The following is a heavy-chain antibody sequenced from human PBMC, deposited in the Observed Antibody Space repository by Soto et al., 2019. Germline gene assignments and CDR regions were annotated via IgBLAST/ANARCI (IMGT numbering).Heavy chain of an antibody. CDR2: IIPIFGTA. CDR1: GGTFSSYA. J-gene: IGHJ6*02. D-gene: IGHD6-25*01. CDR3: ATLIDSSGHYYYGMDV. V-gene: IGHV1-69*14. Sequence: QVQLVQSGAEVKKPGSSVKVSCKASGGTFSSYAISWVRQAPGQGLEWMGGIIPIFGTANYAQKFQGRVTITEDKSTTTAYMELSSLRSEDTAVYYCATLIDSSGHYYYGMDVWGQGTTVTVSS.